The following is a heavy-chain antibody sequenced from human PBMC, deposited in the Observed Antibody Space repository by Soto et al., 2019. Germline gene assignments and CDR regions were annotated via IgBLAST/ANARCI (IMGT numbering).Heavy chain of an antibody. CDR1: GFSFSNYS. D-gene: IGHD4-4*01. Sequence: GGSLRLSCAASGFSFSNYSMMSVRQAPGKGLEWVSSISSSSSYIYYADSVKGRFTISRDNAKNSLYLQMNSLRAEDTAVYYCARGVLDDYSNYYYYGMDVWGQGTTVTVS. CDR3: ARGVLDDYSNYYYYGMDV. CDR2: ISSSSSYI. J-gene: IGHJ6*02. V-gene: IGHV3-21*01.